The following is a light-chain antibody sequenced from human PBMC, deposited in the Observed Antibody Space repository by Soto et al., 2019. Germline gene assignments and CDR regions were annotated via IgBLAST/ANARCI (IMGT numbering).Light chain of an antibody. Sequence: NFLLTQPHSVSESPGKTVTISCTRSSGSVASNYVQWYQQRPGSAPTTVISEDNQRPSGVPDRFSGSIDSSSNSAFLTISGLKTEDEADYYCQSYERTNWVFGGGTKLTVL. V-gene: IGLV6-57*04. CDR3: QSYERTNWV. CDR2: EDN. J-gene: IGLJ3*02. CDR1: SGSVASNY.